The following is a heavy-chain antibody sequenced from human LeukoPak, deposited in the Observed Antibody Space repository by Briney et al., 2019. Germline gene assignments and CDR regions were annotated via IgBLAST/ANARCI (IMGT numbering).Heavy chain of an antibody. V-gene: IGHV5-51*01. J-gene: IGHJ6*03. D-gene: IGHD6-6*01. Sequence: GESLKISXKGFGYSFTNYWIGWVRQMPGKGLEWMGIIYPGDSDSRYSPSFQGQVTFSADKSISTAYLQWSSLKASDTAMYYCARHSSSSMGRVPPYYYYYMDVWGKGTTVTVSS. CDR1: GYSFTNYW. CDR3: ARHSSSSMGRVPPYYYYYMDV. CDR2: IYPGDSDS.